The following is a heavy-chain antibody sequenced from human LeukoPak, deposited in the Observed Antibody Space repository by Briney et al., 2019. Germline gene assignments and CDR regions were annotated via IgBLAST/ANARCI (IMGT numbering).Heavy chain of an antibody. CDR2: ISAYNGNT. CDR1: GYTFTIYG. Sequence: ASVKVSCKASGYTFTIYGISWVRQAPGQGLERMGWISAYNGNTNYAQKLQGRVTMTTDTSTSTAYMELRSLRPDDTAVYYCARSLAVAGTGFLFYWGQGTLVTVSS. V-gene: IGHV1-18*04. J-gene: IGHJ4*02. D-gene: IGHD6-19*01. CDR3: ARSLAVAGTGFLFY.